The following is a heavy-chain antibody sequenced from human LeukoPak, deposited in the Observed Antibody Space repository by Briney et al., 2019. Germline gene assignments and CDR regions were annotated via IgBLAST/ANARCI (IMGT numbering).Heavy chain of an antibody. D-gene: IGHD2-2*02. CDR1: GFTFSSYA. V-gene: IGHV3-30*01. CDR3: ASYQLLYGAFDI. CDR2: ISYDGSNK. J-gene: IGHJ3*02. Sequence: GGSLRLSCAASGFTFSSYAMHWVRQAPGKGLEWVAVISYDGSNKYYADSVKGRFTISRDNSKNTLYLQMNSLRAEDTAVCYCASYQLLYGAFDIWGQGTMVTVSS.